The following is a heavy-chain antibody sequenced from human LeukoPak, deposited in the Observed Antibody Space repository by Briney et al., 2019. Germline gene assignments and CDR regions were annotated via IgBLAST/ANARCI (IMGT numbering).Heavy chain of an antibody. CDR3: ARHGPFIGYSYGSFDY. V-gene: IGHV4-59*08. CDR2: FYYGGST. J-gene: IGHJ4*02. CDR1: GGSISSYY. Sequence: PSETLSLTCIVSGGSISSYYWSWIRQPPGKGLEWIGYFYYGGSTNYNPSLKSRVTISVDTSKNQFSLKLSSVTAADTAVYYCARHGPFIGYSYGSFDYRGQGSLVTVSS. D-gene: IGHD5-18*01.